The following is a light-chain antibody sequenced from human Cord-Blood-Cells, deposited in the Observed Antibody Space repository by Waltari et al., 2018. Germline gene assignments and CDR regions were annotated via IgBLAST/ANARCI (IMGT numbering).Light chain of an antibody. V-gene: IGKV2-28*01. CDR1: QSLQHSNGYNY. CDR3: MQALQTIFT. CDR2: LGS. J-gene: IGKJ3*01. Sequence: DIVMTQSPLSLPVTPGEPASISCRSSQSLQHSNGYNYLDWYLQKPGQSPQLLIYLGSNRASGVPDRFSGSGSGTDFTLKSSRVEAEDVGVYYCMQALQTIFTFGPGTKVDIK.